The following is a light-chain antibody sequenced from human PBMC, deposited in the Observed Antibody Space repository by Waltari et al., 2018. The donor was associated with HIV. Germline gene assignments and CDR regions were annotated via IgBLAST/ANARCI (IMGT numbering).Light chain of an antibody. V-gene: IGLV3-21*04. CDR2: SDT. CDR3: QVWDSTTDHVL. CDR1: YIQRKR. Sequence: LTQPPSLSVAPGEPATITCGATYIQRKRRHWYQQKAGQAPVVVMPSDTHRPAGFAERFAGFKSGHTASLIITRVGSGDEADYYCQVWDSTTDHVLFGGGTRLTVL. J-gene: IGLJ2*01.